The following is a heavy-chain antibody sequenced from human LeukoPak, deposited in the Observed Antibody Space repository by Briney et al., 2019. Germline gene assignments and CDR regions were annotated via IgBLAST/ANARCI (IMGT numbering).Heavy chain of an antibody. CDR1: GYTFTGYY. D-gene: IGHD6-6*01. CDR3: ATGITGIAARPFRYYYYYMDV. CDR2: INPNSGGT. V-gene: IGHV1-2*02. Sequence: GASVKVSCKASGYTFTGYYMHWVRQAPGQGLEWMGWINPNSGGTNYAQKFQGRVTMTRDTSISTAYMELSRLRSDDTAVYYCATGITGIAARPFRYYYYYMDVWGKGTTVTVSS. J-gene: IGHJ6*03.